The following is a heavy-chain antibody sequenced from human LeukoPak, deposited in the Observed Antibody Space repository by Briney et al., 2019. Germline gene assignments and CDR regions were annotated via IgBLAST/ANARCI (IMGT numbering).Heavy chain of an antibody. CDR1: GYTFTGYY. CDR2: INPNSGGT. V-gene: IGHV1-2*02. CDR3: ARDRATVVTTIDY. D-gene: IGHD4-23*01. J-gene: IGHJ4*02. Sequence: ASVKVSCKASGYTFTGYYMHWVRQAPGQGLEWMGWINPNSGGTNYAQKFQGRVTMTRDTSISTAYMELSRLRSDDTAVYYCARDRATVVTTIDYWGQGTLVTVSS.